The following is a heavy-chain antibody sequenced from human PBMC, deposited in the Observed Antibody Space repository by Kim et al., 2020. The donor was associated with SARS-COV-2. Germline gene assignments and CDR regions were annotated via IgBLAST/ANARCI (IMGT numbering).Heavy chain of an antibody. Sequence: SETLSLTCAVYGGSFSGYYWSWIRQPPGKGLEWIGEINHSGSTNYNPSLKSRVTISVDTSKNQFSLKLSSVTAADTAVYYCARGRAYYGSGSYYKYYGMDVWGQGTTVTVSS. CDR3: ARGRAYYGSGSYYKYYGMDV. D-gene: IGHD3-10*01. J-gene: IGHJ6*02. V-gene: IGHV4-34*01. CDR2: INHSGST. CDR1: GGSFSGYY.